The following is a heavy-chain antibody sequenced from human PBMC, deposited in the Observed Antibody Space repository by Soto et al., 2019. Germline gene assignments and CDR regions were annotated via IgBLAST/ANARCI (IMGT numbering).Heavy chain of an antibody. V-gene: IGHV1-69*13. Sequence: SVKVSCKASGGTFSSYAISWVRQAPGQGLEWMGGIIPIFGTANYAQKFQGRVTITADESTSTAYMELSSLRSEDTALYYCAREVCSSTSCPFYYWGQGTLVTVSS. D-gene: IGHD2-2*01. CDR1: GGTFSSYA. CDR3: AREVCSSTSCPFYY. J-gene: IGHJ4*02. CDR2: IIPIFGTA.